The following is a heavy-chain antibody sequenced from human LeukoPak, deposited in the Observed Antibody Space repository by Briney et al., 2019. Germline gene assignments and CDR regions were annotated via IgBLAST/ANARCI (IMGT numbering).Heavy chain of an antibody. CDR3: ARAVFVVSAAIRKDPGGEDYYYYYMDV. D-gene: IGHD2-2*01. Sequence: ASVKVSCKASGYTFTSYGISWVRQAPGQGLEWMGWISAYNGNTNYAQKLQGRVTMTTDTSTSTAYMEVRSLRSDDTAVYHCARAVFVVSAAIRKDPGGEDYYYYYMDVWGKGTTVTVSS. V-gene: IGHV1-18*01. CDR2: ISAYNGNT. CDR1: GYTFTSYG. J-gene: IGHJ6*03.